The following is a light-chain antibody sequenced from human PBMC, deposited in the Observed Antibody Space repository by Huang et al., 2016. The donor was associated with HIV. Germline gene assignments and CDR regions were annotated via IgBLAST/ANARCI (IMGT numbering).Light chain of an antibody. CDR1: QSVSSSY. V-gene: IGKV3-20*01. CDR3: QQYGSSPQA. CDR2: GAA. J-gene: IGKJ5*01. Sequence: EIVLTQSPGPLSLSPGERATLSCRASQSVSSSYLAWYQQKPGQAPRPRIYGAARRATGIPDRFSGSGSGTDFTLTISRLETEDFAVYYCQQYGSSPQAFGQGTRLEIK.